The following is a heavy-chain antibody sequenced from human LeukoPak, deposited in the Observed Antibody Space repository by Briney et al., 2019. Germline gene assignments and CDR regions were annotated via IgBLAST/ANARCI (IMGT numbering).Heavy chain of an antibody. D-gene: IGHD4-17*01. CDR3: ARLGKSGMTTVTTRAFDI. J-gene: IGHJ3*02. Sequence: SGTLSLTCAVSGDSISSTSYYWGWIRQPPGKGLEWIGSILYSARSSYNPSLKGRPTISVDTSKKQFSLKVISVTAADTAVYYCARLGKSGMTTVTTRAFDIWGQGTVVTASS. CDR1: GDSISSTSYY. CDR2: ILYSARS. V-gene: IGHV4-39*01.